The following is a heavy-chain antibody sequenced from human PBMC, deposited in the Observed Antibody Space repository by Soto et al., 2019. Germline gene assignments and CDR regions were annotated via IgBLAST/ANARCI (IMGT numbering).Heavy chain of an antibody. Sequence: GGSLRLSCAASGFTFSSYWMSWVRQAPGKGLEWVANIKQDGSEKYYVDSVKGRFTISRDNAKNSLYLQMNSLRAEDTAVYYCARSLSSGYGDYYYYYYMDVWGKGTTVTVSS. J-gene: IGHJ6*03. V-gene: IGHV3-7*01. CDR3: ARSLSSGYGDYYYYYYMDV. D-gene: IGHD5-12*01. CDR2: IKQDGSEK. CDR1: GFTFSSYW.